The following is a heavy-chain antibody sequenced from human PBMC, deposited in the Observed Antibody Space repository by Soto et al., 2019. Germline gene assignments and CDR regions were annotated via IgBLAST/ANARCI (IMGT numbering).Heavy chain of an antibody. CDR1: GGSISSYY. CDR2: IYYSGST. CDR3: ARFSGWYSAFDS. V-gene: IGHV4-59*01. Sequence: PSEILSLACTVSGGSISSYYWSWIRQPPGEGLEWIGYIYYSGSTNYNPSLKSRVTISVDTSKNEFSLKLSSVTAADTAVYYCARFSGWYSAFDSWGHGMLVTVSS. D-gene: IGHD6-19*01. J-gene: IGHJ4*01.